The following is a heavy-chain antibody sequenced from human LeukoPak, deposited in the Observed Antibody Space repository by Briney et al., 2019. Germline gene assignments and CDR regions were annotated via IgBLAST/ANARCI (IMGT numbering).Heavy chain of an antibody. CDR2: ISSTSSYI. Sequence: GGSLRLSCVASRFTFSSYSMNWVRQAPGKGLERVSSISSTSSYIYYADSVKGRFTISRDNAKNSLYLQMNSLRAEDTAAYYCARERGYSYGYADYWGQGTLVTVSS. CDR1: RFTFSSYS. CDR3: ARERGYSYGYADY. D-gene: IGHD5-18*01. J-gene: IGHJ4*02. V-gene: IGHV3-21*01.